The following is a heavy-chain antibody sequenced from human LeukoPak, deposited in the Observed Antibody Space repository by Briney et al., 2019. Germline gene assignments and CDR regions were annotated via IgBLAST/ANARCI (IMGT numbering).Heavy chain of an antibody. D-gene: IGHD2-2*01. Sequence: SQTLSLTCTVSGGSISSGGYYWSWIRQHPGKGLEWIGYIYYSGSTYYNPSLKSRVTISVGTSKNQFSLKLSSVTAADTAVYYCARARGLFVVVPAAGPVDYWGQGTLVTVSS. CDR1: GGSISSGGYY. CDR3: ARARGLFVVVPAAGPVDY. J-gene: IGHJ4*02. CDR2: IYYSGST. V-gene: IGHV4-31*03.